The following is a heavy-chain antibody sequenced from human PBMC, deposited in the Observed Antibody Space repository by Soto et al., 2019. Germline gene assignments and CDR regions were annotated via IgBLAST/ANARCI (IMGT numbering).Heavy chain of an antibody. CDR3: ASGYYDSSGYSYGDAFDI. CDR2: IYTSGST. J-gene: IGHJ3*02. V-gene: IGHV4-4*07. CDR1: GGSISSYY. D-gene: IGHD3-22*01. Sequence: SETLSLTCTVSGGSISSYYWSWIRQPAGKGLEWIGRIYTSGSTNYNPSLKSRVTMSVDTSKNQFSLKLSSVTAADTAVYYCASGYYDSSGYSYGDAFDIWGQGTMVTVSS.